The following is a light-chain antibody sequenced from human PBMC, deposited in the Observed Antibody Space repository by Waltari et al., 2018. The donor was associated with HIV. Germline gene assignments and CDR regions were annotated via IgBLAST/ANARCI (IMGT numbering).Light chain of an antibody. Sequence: QSVLTQPPSVSGAPGQKVTISCTRSSSNIGADDYVHWYQQLPGTAPKLLIYGNNNRPSGVPGRFSGSKSGTSASLAIDGLQAEDEGDYYCLSYDGSLSGLFGGGTRLTVL. CDR1: SSNIGADDY. J-gene: IGLJ2*01. V-gene: IGLV1-40*01. CDR2: GNN. CDR3: LSYDGSLSGL.